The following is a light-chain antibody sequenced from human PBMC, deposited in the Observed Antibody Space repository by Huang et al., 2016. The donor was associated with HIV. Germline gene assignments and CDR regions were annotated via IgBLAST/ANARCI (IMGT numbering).Light chain of an antibody. Sequence: DIVMTQSLDSLAVSLGERATINCKSSQSVLYSPNNRNYLAWYQQQPGQPPKLRSYWASTRESGVPDRFSGSGSGTDFTLTITSLQAEDVAVYYCQQYYNTPGLTFGGGTKVEIK. CDR3: QQYYNTPGLT. V-gene: IGKV4-1*01. CDR1: QSVLYSPNNRNY. CDR2: WAS. J-gene: IGKJ4*01.